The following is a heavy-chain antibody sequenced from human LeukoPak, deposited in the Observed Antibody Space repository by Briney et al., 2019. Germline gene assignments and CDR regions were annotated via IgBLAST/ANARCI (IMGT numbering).Heavy chain of an antibody. D-gene: IGHD2-2*01. J-gene: IGHJ5*02. Sequence: PSETLSLTCTVSGGSISSYYWSWIRQPPGKGLEWIGYIYYSGSTNYNPSLKRRVTISVDTSKNQFSLKLSSVTAADTAVYYCARDLGVVVPAAIFDPWGQGTLVTVSS. CDR2: IYYSGST. CDR3: ARDLGVVVPAAIFDP. V-gene: IGHV4-59*01. CDR1: GGSISSYY.